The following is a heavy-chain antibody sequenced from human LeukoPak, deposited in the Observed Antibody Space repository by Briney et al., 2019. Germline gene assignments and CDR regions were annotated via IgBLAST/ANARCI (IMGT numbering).Heavy chain of an antibody. CDR3: ARQYFCSGGSCYSPYYYGMDV. CDR1: GYSFTSYW. V-gene: IGHV5-51*01. J-gene: IGHJ6*02. D-gene: IGHD2-15*01. Sequence: GESLNISCQGSGYSFTSYWIGWVRQMPGKGLEWMGIIYPGDSDTRYSPSFQGQVTISADKSISTAYLQWSSLKASDTAMYYCARQYFCSGGSCYSPYYYGMDVWGQGTTVTVSS. CDR2: IYPGDSDT.